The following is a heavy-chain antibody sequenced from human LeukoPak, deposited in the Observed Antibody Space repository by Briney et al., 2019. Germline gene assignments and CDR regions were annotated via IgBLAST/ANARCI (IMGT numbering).Heavy chain of an antibody. V-gene: IGHV4-61*05. Sequence: KPSETLSLTCTVSGGSISSTSYYWGWIRQPPGKGLEWIGYIYYSGSTNYNPSLKSRVTISVDTSKNQFSLKLSSVTAADTAVYYCARSGEYDFWSGSRSSPRDPYYYYYMDVWGKGTTVTVSS. CDR3: ARSGEYDFWSGSRSSPRDPYYYYYMDV. J-gene: IGHJ6*03. CDR1: GGSISSTSYY. CDR2: IYYSGST. D-gene: IGHD3-3*01.